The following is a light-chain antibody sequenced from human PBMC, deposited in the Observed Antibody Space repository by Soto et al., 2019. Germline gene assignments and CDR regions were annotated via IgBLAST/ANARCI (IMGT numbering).Light chain of an antibody. CDR1: QSISNY. CDR3: QQSYSTPWT. CDR2: AAS. J-gene: IGKJ1*01. Sequence: DIQMTQSPSSLSASLGDRVTITCRPSQSISNYLNWYQQKPGKAPKLLIYAASSLQSGVPSRFSGSGSGTDFTLTISSLQPEDFATYYCQQSYSTPWTFGQGTKVEIK. V-gene: IGKV1-39*01.